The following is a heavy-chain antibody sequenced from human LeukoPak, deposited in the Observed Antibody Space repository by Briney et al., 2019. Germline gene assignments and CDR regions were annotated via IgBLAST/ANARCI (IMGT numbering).Heavy chain of an antibody. J-gene: IGHJ4*02. Sequence: GGSLRLSCAASGFTLSSYTMYWVRQAPGRGLVGVARFTSDGNSMTYADFVKGRFTVSRDIAKNTLYLQMNSLRAEDTAVYYCARAQVGTPTDCWGQGTLVTVSS. V-gene: IGHV3-74*01. CDR2: FTSDGNSM. CDR3: ARAQVGTPTDC. D-gene: IGHD1-26*01. CDR1: GFTLSSYT.